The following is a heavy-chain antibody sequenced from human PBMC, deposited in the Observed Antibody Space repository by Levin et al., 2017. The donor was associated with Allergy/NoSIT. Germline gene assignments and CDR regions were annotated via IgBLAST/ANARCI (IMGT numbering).Heavy chain of an antibody. CDR2: VSPGGDTE. V-gene: IGHV3-30-3*01. CDR3: ARDVLGYCTDVACYSTRAYDY. Sequence: GESLKISCTGSGFTFSVYAMHWVRQAPGKGLEWVAVVSPGGDTEYYADSVKGRFTISRDNSKNTMFLQMKSLRPDDTAVYFCARDVLGYCTDVACYSTRAYDYWGQGTLVTVSS. CDR1: GFTFSVYA. D-gene: IGHD2-21*02. J-gene: IGHJ4*02.